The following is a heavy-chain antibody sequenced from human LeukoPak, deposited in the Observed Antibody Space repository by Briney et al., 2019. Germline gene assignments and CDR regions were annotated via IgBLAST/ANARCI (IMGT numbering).Heavy chain of an antibody. Sequence: GGSLRLSCAASGVTFSSYAMSWVRQAPGKGLEWVSVISGSGASTYYADSVKGRFTISRDNSKNTLYLQMNSLRAEDTAVYYCAKRGLAAALFRWGQGTLVTVSS. CDR2: ISGSGAST. V-gene: IGHV3-23*01. D-gene: IGHD6-13*01. CDR1: GVTFSSYA. CDR3: AKRGLAAALFR. J-gene: IGHJ4*02.